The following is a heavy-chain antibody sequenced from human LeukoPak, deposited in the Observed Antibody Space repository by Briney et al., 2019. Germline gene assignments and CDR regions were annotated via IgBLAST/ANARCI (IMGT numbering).Heavy chain of an antibody. CDR1: GFTFDDYA. CDR3: AKGRTTVTTFGAFDI. D-gene: IGHD4-17*01. J-gene: IGHJ3*02. Sequence: PGRSLRLSCAASGFTFDDYAMHWVRQVPGKGLEWVSGISWNSGSIGYADSVKGRFTISRDNAKNSLYLQMNSLRAEDTALYYCAKGRTTVTTFGAFDIWGQGTMVTVSS. CDR2: ISWNSGSI. V-gene: IGHV3-9*01.